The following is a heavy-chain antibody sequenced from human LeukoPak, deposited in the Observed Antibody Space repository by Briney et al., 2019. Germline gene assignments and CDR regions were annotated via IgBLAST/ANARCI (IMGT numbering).Heavy chain of an antibody. J-gene: IGHJ5*02. CDR1: GGSISSGCYC. Sequence: PSQTLSLTCTVYGGSISSGCYCWSWIRQPAGKGLEWIVRIYASGSTNSTPSLRCPVTISVDTSQNHFTLTLISVTAPAASAYYLSFGYRHAHTWGQGTLVTVSS. CDR3: SFGYRHAHT. V-gene: IGHV4-61*02. CDR2: IYASGST. D-gene: IGHD5-24*01.